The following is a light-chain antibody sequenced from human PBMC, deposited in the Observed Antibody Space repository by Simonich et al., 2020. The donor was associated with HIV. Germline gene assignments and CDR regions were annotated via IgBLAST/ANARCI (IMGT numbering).Light chain of an antibody. CDR2: WAS. V-gene: IGKV4-1*01. CDR1: QSVLYSSNTKNY. CDR3: QQYYSIPWT. Sequence: DIVMTQSPDSLAVSLGERATINCKSSQSVLYSSNTKNYLAWYQQKPGQPPKLLIYWASSRESGVPDRCRGSGSETDFTLTISSLQAEDVAVYYCQQYYSIPWTFGQGTKVEIK. J-gene: IGKJ1*01.